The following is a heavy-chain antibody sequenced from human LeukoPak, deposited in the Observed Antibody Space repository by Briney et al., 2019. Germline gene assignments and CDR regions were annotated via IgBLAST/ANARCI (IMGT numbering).Heavy chain of an antibody. V-gene: IGHV4-30-2*02. CDR2: IYHSGST. J-gene: IGHJ3*02. CDR1: GGSISSGGYS. CDR3: ATLYYYDSSGYQGAFDI. Sequence: SETLSLTCAVSGGSISSGGYSWSWIRQPPRKGLEWIGYIYHSGSTYYNPSLKSRVTISVDTSKNQFSLKLSSVTAADTAVYYCATLYYYDSSGYQGAFDIWGQGTMVTVSS. D-gene: IGHD3-22*01.